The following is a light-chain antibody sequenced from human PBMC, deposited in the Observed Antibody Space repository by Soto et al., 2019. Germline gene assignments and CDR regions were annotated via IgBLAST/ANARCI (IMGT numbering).Light chain of an antibody. V-gene: IGLV2-8*01. Sequence: HCVLTQPPSASGSPGQSVTISWTGTSSDVGGYNYVSWYQQYPGRAPKLMIYEVTKRPSGVPDRFSGSKSGNTASLTVSGLQAEDEADYYCSSYAASNNFYFVFGGGTKLTVL. J-gene: IGLJ3*02. CDR3: SSYAASNNFYFV. CDR1: SSDVGGYNY. CDR2: EVT.